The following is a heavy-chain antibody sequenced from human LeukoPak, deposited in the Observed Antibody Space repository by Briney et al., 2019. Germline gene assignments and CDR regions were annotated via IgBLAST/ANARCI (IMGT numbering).Heavy chain of an antibody. CDR2: IKGKIDGGTA. CDR1: GSGFPFSNAW. V-gene: IGHV3-15*01. CDR3: TTLGIWNMVTGEDH. J-gene: IGHJ4*02. Sequence: PGGSLRLSCAVSGSGFPFSNAWMSWVRQAPGKGLEWLGRIKGKIDGGTADYAAPVKGRFTIFRDDSKNTLYLQMNSLKTEDTAVYYCTTLGIWNMVTGEDHWGQGTLVAVSS. D-gene: IGHD5-18*01.